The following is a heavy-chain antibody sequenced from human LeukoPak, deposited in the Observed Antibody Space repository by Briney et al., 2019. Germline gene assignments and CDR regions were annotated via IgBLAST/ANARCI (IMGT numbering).Heavy chain of an antibody. D-gene: IGHD3-16*02. CDR1: GFTFSSYS. CDR3: ARGRGYDYVWGSYRSLDY. J-gene: IGHJ4*01. Sequence: GGSLRLSCAASGFTFSSYSMNWVRQAPGKGLEWVSSIYSSSSYIYYADSVKGRFTISRDNAKNSLYLQMNSLRAEDTAVYYCARGRGYDYVWGSYRSLDYWGQEPWSPSPQ. CDR2: IYSSSSYI. V-gene: IGHV3-21*01.